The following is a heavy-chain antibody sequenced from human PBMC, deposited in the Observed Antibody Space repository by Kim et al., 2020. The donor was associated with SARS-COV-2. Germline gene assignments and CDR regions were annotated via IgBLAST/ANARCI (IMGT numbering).Heavy chain of an antibody. CDR1: GFTFDDYA. Sequence: GGSLRLSCAASGFTFDDYAMHWVRQAPGKGLEWVSGISWNSGSIGYADSVKGRFTISRDNAKNSLYLQMNSLRAEDTALYYCAKDLNYYGSGLFDYWGQGTLVTVSS. D-gene: IGHD3-10*01. V-gene: IGHV3-9*01. CDR2: ISWNSGSI. CDR3: AKDLNYYGSGLFDY. J-gene: IGHJ4*02.